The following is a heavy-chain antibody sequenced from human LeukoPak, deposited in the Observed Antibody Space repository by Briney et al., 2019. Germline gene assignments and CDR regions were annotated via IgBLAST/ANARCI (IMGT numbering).Heavy chain of an antibody. CDR2: INPNGGST. J-gene: IGHJ4*02. D-gene: IGHD2-15*01. V-gene: IGHV1-46*01. CDR3: ARGYCSGGSCYHDY. Sequence: ASVKVSCKASGYTFTRYYMHWVRQAPGKGLEWMGIINPNGGSTSYAQKFQGRVTMTRDTSTSTVYMDLSSLRSEDTAVYYCARGYCSGGSCYHDYWGQGTLVTVSS. CDR1: GYTFTRYY.